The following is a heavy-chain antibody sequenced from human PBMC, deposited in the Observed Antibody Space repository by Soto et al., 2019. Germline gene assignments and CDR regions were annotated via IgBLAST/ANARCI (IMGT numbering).Heavy chain of an antibody. J-gene: IGHJ4*02. V-gene: IGHV3-21*02. D-gene: IGHD3-22*01. CDR3: ARDVYYYDSSAYWAY. CDR2: ITGSSSYI. Sequence: EVQLVESGGGLVKPGGSLRLSCAASGFTVSSYSMNWVRQAPGKGLEWVSSITGSSSYIYYADSVKGRFTISRDNAKNSLYLQMNSLRAEDTAVYYCARDVYYYDSSAYWAYWGQGTLVTVSS. CDR1: GFTVSSYS.